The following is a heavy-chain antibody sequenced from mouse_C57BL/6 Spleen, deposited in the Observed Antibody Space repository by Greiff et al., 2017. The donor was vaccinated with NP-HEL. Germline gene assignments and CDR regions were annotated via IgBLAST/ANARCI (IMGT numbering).Heavy chain of an antibody. CDR2: ISSGSSTI. J-gene: IGHJ4*01. V-gene: IGHV5-17*01. CDR3: AKGNYYARDY. CDR1: GFTFSDYG. Sequence: EVQGVESGGGLVKPGGSLKLSCAASGFTFSDYGMHWVRQAPEKGLEWVAYISSGSSTIYYADTLKGRFTISRDNAKNTLFLQMTSLRSEDTAMYYCAKGNYYARDYWGEGTSVTVTS.